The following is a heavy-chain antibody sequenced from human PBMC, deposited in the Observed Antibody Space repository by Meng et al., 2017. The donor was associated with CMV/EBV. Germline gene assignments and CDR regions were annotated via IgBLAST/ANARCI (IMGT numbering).Heavy chain of an antibody. CDR1: GGTFSSYA. V-gene: IGHV1-69*05. J-gene: IGHJ6*02. Sequence: SVKVSCKASGGTFSSYAISWVRQAPGQGLEWMGGIIPIFGTANYAQKFQGRVTITTDESTSTAYMELSSLRSEDTAVYYCASDMRPEPDYYYYYGMDGWGQGTTVTVSS. CDR3: ASDMRPEPDYYYYYGMDG. CDR2: IIPIFGTA.